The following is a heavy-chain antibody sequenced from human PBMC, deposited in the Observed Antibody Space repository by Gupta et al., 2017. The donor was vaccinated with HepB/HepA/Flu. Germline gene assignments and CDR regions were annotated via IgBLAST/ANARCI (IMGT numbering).Heavy chain of an antibody. Sequence: QVQLVQSGTEVKKPGASVKVSCKASGSTFINYFMECVRQAPGQGLEWMGAINPSGGVSTYAQKFQDRVTMTRDTSTTTVFMELSSLTSEDTAVYYCARRQRGSNSAFDIWGRGTAVTVSS. CDR1: GSTFINYF. J-gene: IGHJ3*02. CDR3: ARRQRGSNSAFDI. D-gene: IGHD6-13*01. CDR2: INPSGGVS. V-gene: IGHV1-46*01.